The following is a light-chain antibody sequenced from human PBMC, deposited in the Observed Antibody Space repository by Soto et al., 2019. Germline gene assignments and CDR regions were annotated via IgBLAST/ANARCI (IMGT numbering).Light chain of an antibody. J-gene: IGKJ2*01. CDR3: QQGYSTPYT. Sequence: IPMTQSPSSLSASVGDRVTITCRASQRITTYLNWYQQKPGKAPKLLTSTAATLQGGVPSRFSGSGSGTDFTLTITTLQPEDFATYFCQQGYSTPYTFGQGTKLEIK. CDR1: QRITTY. CDR2: TAA. V-gene: IGKV1-39*01.